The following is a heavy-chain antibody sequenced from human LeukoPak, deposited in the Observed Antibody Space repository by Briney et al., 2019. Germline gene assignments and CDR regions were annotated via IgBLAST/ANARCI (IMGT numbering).Heavy chain of an antibody. D-gene: IGHD3-22*01. V-gene: IGHV1-24*01. CDR1: GYTLTELS. CDR2: FDPEDGET. CDR3: ATFRRYYYDSSGYFGY. J-gene: IGHJ4*02. Sequence: ASVKVSCKVSGYTLTELSMHWVRQAPGKGLEWMGGFDPEDGETIYAQKFQGRVTVTEDTSTDTAYMELSSPRSEDTAVYYCATFRRYYYDSSGYFGYWGQGTLVTVSS.